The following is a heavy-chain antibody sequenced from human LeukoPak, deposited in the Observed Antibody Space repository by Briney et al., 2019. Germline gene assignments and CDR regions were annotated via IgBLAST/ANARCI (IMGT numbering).Heavy chain of an antibody. CDR3: ASLRVDSSGWPDVSN. Sequence: GESLKIPCKASGYNFVNYWIGWVRQMPGKGLEWMGIIYPGDSDTRYSPSFQGLVTISADKSISTAYLQWSSLKASDTAMYYCASLRVDSSGWPDVSNWGQGTLVTVSS. CDR1: GYNFVNYW. CDR2: IYPGDSDT. J-gene: IGHJ4*02. V-gene: IGHV5-51*01. D-gene: IGHD6-19*01.